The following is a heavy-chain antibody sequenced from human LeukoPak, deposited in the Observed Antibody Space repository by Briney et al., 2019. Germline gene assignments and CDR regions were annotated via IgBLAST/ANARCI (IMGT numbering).Heavy chain of an antibody. CDR3: TRDGVTGAELDYYYYYYMDV. CDR1: GFTLSNAW. J-gene: IGHJ6*03. Sequence: GGSLRLSCAASGFTLSNAWMNWVRQAPGKGLEWVGLIKSKTNDETRDYAAPVKGRFTISRDDSDNTLYLQMNSLKNEDTAVYYCTRDGVTGAELDYYYYYYMDVWGKGTTVTISS. CDR2: IKSKTNDETR. D-gene: IGHD7-27*01. V-gene: IGHV3-15*01.